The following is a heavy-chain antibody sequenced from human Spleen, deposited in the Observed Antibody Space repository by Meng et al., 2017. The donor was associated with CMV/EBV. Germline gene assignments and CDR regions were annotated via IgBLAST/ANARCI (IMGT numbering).Heavy chain of an antibody. CDR2: INHSGST. CDR1: GGSFSGYY. CDR3: ASFDGYNNFDY. Sequence: VQLQEWGAGLLKPSATLSLTCAVYGGSFSGYYWSWIRQPPGKGLEWIGEINHSGSTNYNPSLKSRVTISVDTSKNQFSLKLSSVTAADTAVYYCASFDGYNNFDYWGQGTLVTVSS. D-gene: IGHD5-24*01. V-gene: IGHV4-34*01. J-gene: IGHJ4*02.